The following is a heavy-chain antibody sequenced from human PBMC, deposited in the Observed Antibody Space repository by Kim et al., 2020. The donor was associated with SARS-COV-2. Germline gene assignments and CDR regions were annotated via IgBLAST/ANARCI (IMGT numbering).Heavy chain of an antibody. Sequence: ASVKVSCRTSGYTFTSYYMHWVRQAPGQGLEWMGLINPSGGSTSYAQKFQGRITLTSDTSMDTVFMYLSGLKSEDTAAYYCARDWPGSGWYGGTIDYWGQGTLVTVST. CDR1: GYTFTSYY. CDR3: ARDWPGSGWYGGTIDY. V-gene: IGHV1-46*01. J-gene: IGHJ4*02. CDR2: INPSGGST. D-gene: IGHD6-19*01.